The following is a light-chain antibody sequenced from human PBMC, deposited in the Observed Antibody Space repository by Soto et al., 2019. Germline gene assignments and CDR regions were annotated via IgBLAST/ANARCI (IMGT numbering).Light chain of an antibody. CDR3: QQSQITPWT. Sequence: IPMTQSPSSLSASVGDRVTITCRASQSVNRFLNWYQQKPGKGPNLLIYAASSLQSGVPSRFSGSGSGTDFTLTISSLQPEDFATYYCQQSQITPWTFGQGTKVEIK. J-gene: IGKJ1*01. V-gene: IGKV1-39*01. CDR2: AAS. CDR1: QSVNRF.